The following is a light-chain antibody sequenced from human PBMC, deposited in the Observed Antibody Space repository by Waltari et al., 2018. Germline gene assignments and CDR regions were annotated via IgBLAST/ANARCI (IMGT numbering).Light chain of an antibody. CDR2: EAT. CDR1: QSVRNN. J-gene: IGKJ3*01. Sequence: MMQSPATLSVSPGERATLSCRASQSVRNNLVWYQQKPGKAPKLLIYEATSLESGVPSRFSASGSGTEFTLTISSLQPDDFATYYCQRYNSYPITFGPGTKVDI. CDR3: QRYNSYPIT. V-gene: IGKV1-5*03.